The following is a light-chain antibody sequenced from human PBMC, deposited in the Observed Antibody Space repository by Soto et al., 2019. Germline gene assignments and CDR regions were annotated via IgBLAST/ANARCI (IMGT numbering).Light chain of an antibody. CDR3: QHYNNWPPWT. CDR1: QSVSSN. Sequence: EIVMRQSPATLSVSPGERATLSCRASQSVSSNLAWYQQKPGQAPRLLIYGASTRATGIPARFSGSGSGTDFTLTISSLQSEDFAVYYCQHYNNWPPWTFGQGTRVEIK. CDR2: GAS. V-gene: IGKV3-15*01. J-gene: IGKJ1*01.